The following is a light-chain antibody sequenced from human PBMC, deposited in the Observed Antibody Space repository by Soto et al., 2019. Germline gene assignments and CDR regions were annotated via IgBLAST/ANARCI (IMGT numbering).Light chain of an antibody. CDR1: RSNIGSNY. CDR2: RNN. CDR3: AAWDDSLSAVV. V-gene: IGLV1-47*01. J-gene: IGLJ2*01. Sequence: QSVLTQPPSASGTPGQRVTISSSGSRSNIGSNYVYWYQQLPGTAPKLLIYRNNQRPSGVPDRFSGSKSGTSASLAISGLRSEDEADYYCAAWDDSLSAVVFGGGTKLTVL.